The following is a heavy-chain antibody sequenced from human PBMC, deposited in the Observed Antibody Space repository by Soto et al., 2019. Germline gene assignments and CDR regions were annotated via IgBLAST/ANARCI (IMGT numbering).Heavy chain of an antibody. D-gene: IGHD5-12*01. CDR1: GFTFSSYS. V-gene: IGHV3-21*01. CDR3: ARVGRDGYNSLDY. Sequence: GSLRLSCAASGFTFSSYSMNWVRQAPGKGLEWVSSISSSSSYIYYADSVKGRFTISRDNAKNSLYLQMNSLRAEDTAVYYCARVGRDGYNSLDYWGQGTLVTVSS. CDR2: ISSSSSYI. J-gene: IGHJ4*02.